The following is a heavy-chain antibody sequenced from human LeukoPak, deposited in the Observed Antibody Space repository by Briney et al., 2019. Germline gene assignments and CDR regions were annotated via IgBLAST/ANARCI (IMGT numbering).Heavy chain of an antibody. CDR3: ARVLVVRGVIERFFDY. V-gene: IGHV1-2*02. CDR2: INPNSGGT. J-gene: IGHJ4*02. D-gene: IGHD3-10*01. Sequence: ASVKVSCKASGYTFTGYYMHWVRQAPGQGLEWMGWINPNSGGTNYAQKFQGRVTMTRDTSISTAYMELSRLRSDDTAVYYCARVLVVRGVIERFFDYWGQGTLVTVSS. CDR1: GYTFTGYY.